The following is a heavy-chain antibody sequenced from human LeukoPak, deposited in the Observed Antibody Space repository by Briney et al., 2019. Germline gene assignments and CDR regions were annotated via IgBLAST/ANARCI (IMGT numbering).Heavy chain of an antibody. Sequence: ASVKVSCKASGYTFTSYGISWVRQAPGQGLEWMGWISAYNGNTNCAQKLQGRVTMTTDTSTSTAYMELRSLRSDDTAVYYCARVDSPYDFWSGYYSYYYYMDVWGKGTTVTVSS. CDR3: ARVDSPYDFWSGYYSYYYYMDV. D-gene: IGHD3-3*01. CDR1: GYTFTSYG. CDR2: ISAYNGNT. J-gene: IGHJ6*03. V-gene: IGHV1-18*01.